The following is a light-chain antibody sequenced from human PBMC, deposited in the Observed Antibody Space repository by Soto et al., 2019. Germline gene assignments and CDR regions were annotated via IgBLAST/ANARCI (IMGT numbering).Light chain of an antibody. Sequence: EIVMTQSPATLSVSPGETATLSCRASQSVSYNLAWYQQKPGQGPRLLIYGAFTRANGIPARFTGSGSGTEFTLTISSLQSEDFAVYYCQQYKNWPPLTFGGGTKVEIK. CDR2: GAF. V-gene: IGKV3-15*01. J-gene: IGKJ4*01. CDR3: QQYKNWPPLT. CDR1: QSVSYN.